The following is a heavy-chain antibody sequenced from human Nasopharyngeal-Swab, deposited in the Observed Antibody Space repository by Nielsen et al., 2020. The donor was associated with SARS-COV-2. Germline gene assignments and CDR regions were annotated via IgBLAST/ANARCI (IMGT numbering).Heavy chain of an antibody. V-gene: IGHV1-69*06. D-gene: IGHD4-23*01. J-gene: IGHJ6*03. CDR2: IIPIFGTA. CDR3: ARDRWVVTNYYYYMDV. Sequence: WVRQAPGQGLEWMGGIIPIFGTANYAQKFQGRVTITADKSTSTAYMELSSLRSEDTAVYYCARDRWVVTNYYYYMDVWGKGTTVTVS.